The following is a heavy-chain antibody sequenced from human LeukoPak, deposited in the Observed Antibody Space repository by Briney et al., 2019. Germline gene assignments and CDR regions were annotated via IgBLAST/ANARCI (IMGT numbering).Heavy chain of an antibody. Sequence: PGGSLRLSCAVSGFTFSSYGMHWVPQAPGKGLEWVAVIWYDGSNKYYADSVKGRFTISRDNSKNTLYLQMNSLRAEDTAVYYCGKDQSSQWLVAPADYWGQGILVTVSS. CDR1: GFTFSSYG. CDR2: IWYDGSNK. V-gene: IGHV3-33*06. CDR3: GKDQSSQWLVAPADY. D-gene: IGHD6-19*01. J-gene: IGHJ4*02.